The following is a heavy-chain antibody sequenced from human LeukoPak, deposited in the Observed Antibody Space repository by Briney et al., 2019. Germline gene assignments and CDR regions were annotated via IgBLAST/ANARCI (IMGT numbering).Heavy chain of an antibody. CDR2: IYHSGST. V-gene: IGHV4-38-2*02. Sequence: SETLALTCTVSGYSISSGYYWGWIRQPPGKGLEWIGSIYHSGSTYYNPSLKSRVTISVDTSKNQFSLKLSSVTAADTAVYYCSGVLITAGFHPWGQGTLVTVSS. CDR1: GYSISSGYY. J-gene: IGHJ5*02. CDR3: SGVLITAGFHP. D-gene: IGHD1-14*01.